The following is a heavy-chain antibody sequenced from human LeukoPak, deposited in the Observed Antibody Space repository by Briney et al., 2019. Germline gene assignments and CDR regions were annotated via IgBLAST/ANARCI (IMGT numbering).Heavy chain of an antibody. CDR3: ASSYSSGWYYYFDY. Sequence: SETLSLTCTVSGGSISSYYWSWIRQPPGKGLEWIGYIYYSGSTNYNPSLKSRVTISVDTSKNQFSLKLGSVTAADTAVYYCASSYSSGWYYYFDYWGQGTLVTVSS. D-gene: IGHD6-19*01. CDR1: GGSISSYY. V-gene: IGHV4-59*08. CDR2: IYYSGST. J-gene: IGHJ4*02.